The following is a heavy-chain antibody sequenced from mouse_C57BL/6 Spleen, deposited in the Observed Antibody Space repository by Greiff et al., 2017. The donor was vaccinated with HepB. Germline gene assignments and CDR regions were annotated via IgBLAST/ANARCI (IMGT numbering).Heavy chain of an antibody. CDR1: GFNIKDYY. J-gene: IGHJ4*01. CDR3: TTPFYDGYYYAMDY. CDR2: IDPEDGDT. Sequence: EVQLQQSGAELVRPGASVKLSCTASGFNIKDYYMHWVKQRPEQGLEWIGRIDPEDGDTEYAPKFQGKATMTADTSSNTAYLQLSSLTSEDTAVYYCTTPFYDGYYYAMDYWGQGTSVTVSS. D-gene: IGHD2-3*01. V-gene: IGHV14-1*01.